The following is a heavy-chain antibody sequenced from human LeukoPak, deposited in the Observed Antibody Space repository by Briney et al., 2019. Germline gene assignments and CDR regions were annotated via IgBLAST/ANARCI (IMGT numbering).Heavy chain of an antibody. J-gene: IGHJ6*03. V-gene: IGHV1-46*01. CDR2: INPSGGST. CDR3: ASPLRFLDYCYYMDV. D-gene: IGHD3-3*01. CDR1: GYTFTSYY. Sequence: ASVKVSCKASGYTFTSYYMHWVRQAPGQGLEWMGIINPSGGSTSYAQKFQGRVTMTRDMSTSTVYMELSSLRSEDTAVYYCASPLRFLDYCYYMDVWGKGTTVTVSS.